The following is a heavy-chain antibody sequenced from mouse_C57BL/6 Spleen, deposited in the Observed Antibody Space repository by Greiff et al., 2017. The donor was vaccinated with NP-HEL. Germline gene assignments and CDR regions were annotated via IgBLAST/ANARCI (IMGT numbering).Heavy chain of an antibody. V-gene: IGHV1-85*01. CDR1: GYTFTSYD. D-gene: IGHD2-5*01. Sequence: QVQLKESGPELVKPGASVKLSCKASGYTFTSYDINWVKQRPGQGLEWIGWIYPSDGSTKYTEKFKGKATLTGDKSSSTAYMELHSLTSEDSAVDFCEGYSNPVDAMDYWGQGTSVTVSS. J-gene: IGHJ4*01. CDR3: EGYSNPVDAMDY. CDR2: IYPSDGST.